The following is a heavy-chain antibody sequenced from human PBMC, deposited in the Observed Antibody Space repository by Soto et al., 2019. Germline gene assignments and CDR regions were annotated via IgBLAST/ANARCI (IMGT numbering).Heavy chain of an antibody. Sequence: PGESLKISCKGSGYSFTSYWIGWVRQMPGKGLEWMGIIYPGDSDTRYSPSFQGQVTISADKSISTAYLQWSSLKASDTAMYYCARLGYYDFWSGSVAYYYYGMDVWGQGTTVTVSS. J-gene: IGHJ6*02. CDR1: GYSFTSYW. V-gene: IGHV5-51*01. D-gene: IGHD3-3*01. CDR2: IYPGDSDT. CDR3: ARLGYYDFWSGSVAYYYYGMDV.